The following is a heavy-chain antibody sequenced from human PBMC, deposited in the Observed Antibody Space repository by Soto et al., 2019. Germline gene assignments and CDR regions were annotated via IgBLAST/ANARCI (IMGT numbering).Heavy chain of an antibody. CDR1: GRSMISYY. Sequence: QLQESGPGLVKPSETLSLTCNVSGRSMISYYWSWIRQPAGKGLEWIGRIYTGGNTNYNPSLKSRVTMSVDTSKSQFSLSRTSVTAADTAVYYCAREGDDRHFFFDSWGQGTLVTVSS. CDR3: AREGDDRHFFFDS. D-gene: IGHD3-3*02. V-gene: IGHV4-4*07. CDR2: IYTGGNT. J-gene: IGHJ4*02.